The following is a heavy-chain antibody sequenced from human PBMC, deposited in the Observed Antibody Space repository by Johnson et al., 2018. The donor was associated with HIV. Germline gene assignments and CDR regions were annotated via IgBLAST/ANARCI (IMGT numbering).Heavy chain of an antibody. CDR2: IKQDGSEQ. J-gene: IGHJ3*02. V-gene: IGHV3-7*01. D-gene: IGHD6-13*01. CDR1: GFTFSSYW. Sequence: VQLVESGGGLVQPGGSLRLSCAASGFTFSSYWMSWVRQAPGKGLEWVANIKQDGSEQYYVDSVKGRFTISRDNAKNSLYLQMNSLRAEDTAVYYCARADSSCSPWMVLDSWGQGTMVTVSS. CDR3: ARADSSCSPWMVLDS.